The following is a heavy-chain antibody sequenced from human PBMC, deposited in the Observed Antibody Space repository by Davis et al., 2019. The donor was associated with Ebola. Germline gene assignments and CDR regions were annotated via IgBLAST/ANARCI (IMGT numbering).Heavy chain of an antibody. D-gene: IGHD3-3*01. V-gene: IGHV4-34*01. CDR3: ARGTITIFGVDP. Sequence: MPSETLSLTCAVYGGSFSGYYWGWIRQPPGKGLEWIGEINHSGSTNYNPSLKSRVTISVDTSKNQFSLKLSSVTAADTAVYYCARGTITIFGVDPWGQGTLVTVSS. CDR2: INHSGST. J-gene: IGHJ5*02. CDR1: GGSFSGYY.